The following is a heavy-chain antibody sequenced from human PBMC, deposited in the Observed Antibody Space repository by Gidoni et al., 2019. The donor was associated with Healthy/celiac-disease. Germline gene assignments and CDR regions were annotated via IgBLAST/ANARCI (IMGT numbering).Heavy chain of an antibody. V-gene: IGHV5-51*03. CDR3: ARRPSYSGYDWYFDY. J-gene: IGHJ4*02. Sequence: EVQLVQSGAEVKKPGESLKISCKGSGYSFPSYWIGWVRQMPGKGLEWMGIIYPGDSDTRYSPSCQGQVTMSADKSISTAYLQWSSLKASDTAMYYCARRPSYSGYDWYFDYWGQGTLVTVAA. CDR1: GYSFPSYW. CDR2: IYPGDSDT. D-gene: IGHD5-12*01.